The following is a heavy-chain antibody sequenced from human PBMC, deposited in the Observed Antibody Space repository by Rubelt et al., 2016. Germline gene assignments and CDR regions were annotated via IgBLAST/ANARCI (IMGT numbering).Heavy chain of an antibody. CDR2: VYYSGST. CDR3: AASTVTNRYWYFDL. V-gene: IGHV4-59*08. CDR1: GFSFSSYA. Sequence: VQLLDSGGGLVQPGGSLRLSCAASGFSFSSYAMSWVRQAPGKGLEWIGYVYYSGSTNYNPSLKSRVTISVDTSKNHFSLKLSSVTAADTAVYYCAASTVTNRYWYFDLWGRGTLVTVSS. D-gene: IGHD4-17*01. J-gene: IGHJ2*01.